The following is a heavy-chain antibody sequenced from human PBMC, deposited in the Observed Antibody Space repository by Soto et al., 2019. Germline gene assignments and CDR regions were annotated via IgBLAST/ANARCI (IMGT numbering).Heavy chain of an antibody. CDR2: IYPSDSDT. Sequence: GESLKISCKGSGYNFAGYWIAWVRQMPGKGLELMGIIYPSDSDTRYRPSFQGQVTISADKSISSAYLQWSSLRASDTAMYYCTRGGVSTRTFDYWGQGTLVTVSS. J-gene: IGHJ4*02. D-gene: IGHD3-3*01. CDR1: GYNFAGYW. V-gene: IGHV5-51*01. CDR3: TRGGVSTRTFDY.